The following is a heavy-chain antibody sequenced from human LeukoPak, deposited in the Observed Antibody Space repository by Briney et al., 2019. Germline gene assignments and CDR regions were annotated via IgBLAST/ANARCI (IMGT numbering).Heavy chain of an antibody. CDR1: GFTFSSYG. V-gene: IGHV3-33*06. J-gene: IGHJ4*02. D-gene: IGHD6-19*01. CDR2: IWYDGSNK. CDR3: AKDLSQQWLGYFDY. Sequence: GGSLRLSCAASGFTFSSYGMHWVRQAPGKGLEWVAVIWYDGSNKYYADSVKGRFTISRDNSKNTLYLQMNSLRGEDTAVYYCAKDLSQQWLGYFDYWGQGTLVTVSS.